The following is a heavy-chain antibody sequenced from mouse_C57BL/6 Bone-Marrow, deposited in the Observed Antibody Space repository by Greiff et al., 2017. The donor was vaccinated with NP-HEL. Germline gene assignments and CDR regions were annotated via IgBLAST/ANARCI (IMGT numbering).Heavy chain of an antibody. Sequence: EVQLQESGTVLARPGASVKMSCKTSGYTFTSYWMHWVKQRPGQGLEWIGAIYPGNSDTSYNQKFKGKAKLTAGTSASTAYMELISLTNEDSAVYYCTRSGPHWYFDVWGTGTTVTVSS. D-gene: IGHD3-1*01. V-gene: IGHV1-5*01. CDR3: TRSGPHWYFDV. CDR1: GYTFTSYW. CDR2: IYPGNSDT. J-gene: IGHJ1*03.